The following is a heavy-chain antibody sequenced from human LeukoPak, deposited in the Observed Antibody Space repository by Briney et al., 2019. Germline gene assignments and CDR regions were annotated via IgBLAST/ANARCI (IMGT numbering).Heavy chain of an antibody. CDR1: GYTFTGYY. CDR2: INPNSGGT. Sequence: GASVKVSCKASGYTFTGYYMHWVRQAPGQGLEWMGWINPNSGGTNYAQKFQGWVTMTRDTSISTAYMELSRLRSDDTAVYYCARVTSGYSSSWYSFDYWGQGTLVTVSS. V-gene: IGHV1-2*04. D-gene: IGHD6-13*01. J-gene: IGHJ4*02. CDR3: ARVTSGYSSSWYSFDY.